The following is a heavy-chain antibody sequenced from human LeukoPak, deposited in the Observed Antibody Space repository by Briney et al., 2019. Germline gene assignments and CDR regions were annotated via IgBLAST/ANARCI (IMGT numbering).Heavy chain of an antibody. CDR3: ARRESGGYLNY. CDR2: INSDGSST. V-gene: IGHV3-74*01. J-gene: IGHJ4*02. Sequence: PGGSLRLSCAASRFTFSNYWMHWVRQAPGKGLVWVSRINSDGSSTSYAESVKGRFTISRDNAKNTLYLQMNSLKAEDTAVYFCARRESGGYLNYWGQGTLVTVSS. CDR1: RFTFSNYW. D-gene: IGHD3-22*01.